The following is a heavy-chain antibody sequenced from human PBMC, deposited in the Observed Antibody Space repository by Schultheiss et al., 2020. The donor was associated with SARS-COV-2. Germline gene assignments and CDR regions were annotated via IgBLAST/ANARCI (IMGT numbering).Heavy chain of an antibody. V-gene: IGHV3-21*01. CDR2: ISSSSSYI. CDR3: ARDRVLGYDFPVDV. J-gene: IGHJ6*02. Sequence: GGSLRLSCAASGFTFSSYSMNWVRQAPGKGLEWVSSISSSSSYIYYADSVKGRFTISRDNAKNSLYLQMNSLRAEDTAVYYCARDRVLGYDFPVDVWGQGTTVTVSS. CDR1: GFTFSSYS. D-gene: IGHD3-3*01.